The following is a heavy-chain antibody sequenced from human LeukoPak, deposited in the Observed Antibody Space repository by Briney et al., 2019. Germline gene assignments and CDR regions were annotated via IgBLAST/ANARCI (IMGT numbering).Heavy chain of an antibody. D-gene: IGHD5-12*01. V-gene: IGHV3-23*01. Sequence: GGSLRLSCAASGFTFSSYGMSWVRQAPGKGLEWVSSISDRGGTTYYGDSVKGRFTISRDNSKNTLYLQMNSLRAEDTAVYYCVRERTSTVDIVATGRLGYYFDFWGQGTLVTVSS. CDR2: ISDRGGTT. CDR3: VRERTSTVDIVATGRLGYYFDF. J-gene: IGHJ4*02. CDR1: GFTFSSYG.